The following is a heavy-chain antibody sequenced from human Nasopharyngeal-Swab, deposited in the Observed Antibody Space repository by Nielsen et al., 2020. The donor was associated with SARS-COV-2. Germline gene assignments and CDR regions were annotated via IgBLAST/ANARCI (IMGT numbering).Heavy chain of an antibody. CDR2: ISSNGGST. CDR1: GFAVSTNF. V-gene: IGHV3-64D*06. D-gene: IGHD2-15*01. CDR3: VKDRGAHSVVVVAAS. Sequence: GGSLRLSCAASGFAVSTNFLTWVRQAPGKGLEHVSAISSNGGSTYYADSVKGRFTISRDNSKNTLNLQMSSLRAEDTAVYYCVKDRGAHSVVVVAASWGQGTLVTVSS. J-gene: IGHJ4*02.